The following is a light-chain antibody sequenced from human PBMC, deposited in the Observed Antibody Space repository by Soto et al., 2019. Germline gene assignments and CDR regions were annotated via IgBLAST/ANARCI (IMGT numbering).Light chain of an antibody. J-gene: IGKJ1*01. CDR1: QSVSAN. Sequence: IVLTQSPAALSESLGERVTLSCRASQSVSANLAWYQQRPGQAPRLLIYGISNRAPDTPDRFSGSGSGTEFTLTISSLQSEDSAVYYCQQYNIWPPWTVGQGTKVEIK. CDR3: QQYNIWPPWT. V-gene: IGKV3-15*01. CDR2: GIS.